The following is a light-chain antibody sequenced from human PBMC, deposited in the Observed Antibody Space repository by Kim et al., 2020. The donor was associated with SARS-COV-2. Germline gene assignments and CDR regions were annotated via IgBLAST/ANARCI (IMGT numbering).Light chain of an antibody. CDR1: QAISNY. CDR2: AAS. Sequence: SASVGARVTITCRASQAISNYLAWYRQKPGKVPNLLIYAASTLQSGVPSRFSGSGFGADFTLTISSLQPEDVATYYCQSYNNTPFTFGGGTKLEI. J-gene: IGKJ4*01. V-gene: IGKV1-27*01. CDR3: QSYNNTPFT.